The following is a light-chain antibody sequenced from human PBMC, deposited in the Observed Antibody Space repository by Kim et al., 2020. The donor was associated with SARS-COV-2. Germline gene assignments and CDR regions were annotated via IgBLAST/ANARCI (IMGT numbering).Light chain of an antibody. J-gene: IGKJ2*03. Sequence: SASVGDRVTITCRAIQSVSTYLNWYQQKPGKAPKVLFYGASRLQSGVPARFTGSGSGTEFTLTIISMQPEDIATYYCQQTYNSLNSFGQGTKLEI. CDR3: QQTYNSLNS. CDR1: QSVSTY. CDR2: GAS. V-gene: IGKV1-39*01.